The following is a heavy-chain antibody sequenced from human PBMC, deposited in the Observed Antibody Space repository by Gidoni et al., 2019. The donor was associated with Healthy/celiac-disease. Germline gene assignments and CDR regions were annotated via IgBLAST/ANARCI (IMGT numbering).Heavy chain of an antibody. CDR3: ARGAYCSSTSCYRGYYYYGMDV. CDR2: MNPNSGNT. D-gene: IGHD2-2*02. V-gene: IGHV1-8*01. Sequence: QVQLVQSGAEVKKPGASVKVSCKASGYTFTSYDINWVRQATGQGLEWMGWMNPNSGNTGYAQKFQGRVTMTRNNSISTAYMELSSLRSEDTAVYYCARGAYCSSTSCYRGYYYYGMDVWGQGTTVTVSS. J-gene: IGHJ6*02. CDR1: GYTFTSYD.